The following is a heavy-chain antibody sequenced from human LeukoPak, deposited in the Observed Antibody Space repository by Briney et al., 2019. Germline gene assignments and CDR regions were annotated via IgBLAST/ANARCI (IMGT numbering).Heavy chain of an antibody. CDR2: IYSGGST. Sequence: GGSLRLSCAASGFTVSSNYMSWVRQAPGKGLEWVSVIYSGGSTYYADSVKGRFTISRDNSKNTLYLQMNSLRAEDTAVYHCARLLRGWYYFDYWGQGTLVTVSS. D-gene: IGHD3-16*01. J-gene: IGHJ4*02. CDR1: GFTVSSNY. V-gene: IGHV3-66*01. CDR3: ARLLRGWYYFDY.